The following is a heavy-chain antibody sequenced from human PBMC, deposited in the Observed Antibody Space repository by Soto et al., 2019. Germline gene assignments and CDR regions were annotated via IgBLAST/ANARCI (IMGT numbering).Heavy chain of an antibody. J-gene: IGHJ4*02. CDR1: GGSMISEY. CDR3: ASHFSVDYFAY. Sequence: SETLSLTCTVSGGSMISEYWFWVRQPPGKGVEWIGIIYYSGSTYYNPSLKSRVTISVDRSKNQFSLKLSSVTAADTAVYYCASHFSVDYFAYWGQGALVTVSS. CDR2: IYYSGST. V-gene: IGHV4-59*08.